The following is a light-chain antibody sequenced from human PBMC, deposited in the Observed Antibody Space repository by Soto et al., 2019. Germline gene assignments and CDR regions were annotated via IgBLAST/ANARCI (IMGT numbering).Light chain of an antibody. V-gene: IGKV3-15*01. CDR1: QSVSSD. J-gene: IGKJ1*01. CDR2: GAS. CDR3: QQYNNWPRT. Sequence: IVMTYSPAALTVSPGERATLSCRASQSVSSDLAWYHRKPGQAPRLLIYGASTRATGIPARFSGSGSGTEFTLTINSLQSEDFAVYYCQQYNNWPRTFGQGTKVDI.